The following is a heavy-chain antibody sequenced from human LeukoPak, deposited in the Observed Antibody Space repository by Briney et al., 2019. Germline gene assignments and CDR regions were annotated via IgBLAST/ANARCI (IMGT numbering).Heavy chain of an antibody. Sequence: SVKVSCKTSGYTFTRYAMNWVRQAPGQGLEWMGWINTNTGNPTYAPGFTGRFVFSLDTSVSTAYLQISSLKAEDTAVYYCARDKPATTTNAFDIWGQGTMVTVSS. CDR2: INTNTGNP. CDR1: GYTFTRYA. D-gene: IGHD6-25*01. CDR3: ARDKPATTTNAFDI. J-gene: IGHJ3*02. V-gene: IGHV7-4-1*02.